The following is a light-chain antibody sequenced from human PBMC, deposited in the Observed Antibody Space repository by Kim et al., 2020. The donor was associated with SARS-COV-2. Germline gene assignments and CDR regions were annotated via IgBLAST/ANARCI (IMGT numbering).Light chain of an antibody. CDR1: QSVSSN. J-gene: IGKJ2*01. CDR3: QQYNNWPVYT. V-gene: IGKV3D-15*01. Sequence: EIVMTQSPATLSVSPGERATLSCRASQSVSSNLAWYQQKPGQAPRLLIYGASTRATGIPARFSGSGSGTEFTLTINSQSEDFAVYYCQQYNNWPVYTFGQGTKLEI. CDR2: GAS.